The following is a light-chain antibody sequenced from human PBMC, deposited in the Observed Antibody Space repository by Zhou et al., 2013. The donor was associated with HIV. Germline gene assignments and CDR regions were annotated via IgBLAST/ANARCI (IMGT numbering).Light chain of an antibody. CDR1: QSVSSY. CDR3: QQYDTWPS. Sequence: EIVLTQSPATLSLSPGERANLSCRASQSVSSYLAWYQQKPGQAPSLLIYDTSTRATGVPARFSGSGSGRDFTLTISGLQPEDFALYYCQQYDTWPSFGQGTKLQIK. J-gene: IGKJ2*01. V-gene: IGKV3-11*02. CDR2: DTS.